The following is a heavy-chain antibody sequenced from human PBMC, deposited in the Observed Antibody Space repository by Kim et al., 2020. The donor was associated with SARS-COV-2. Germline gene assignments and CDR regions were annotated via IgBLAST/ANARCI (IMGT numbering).Heavy chain of an antibody. Sequence: GGSLRLSCAASGFTFRSHAMSWVRQAPGKGLEWVSIIYSGGSSTYYADSVKGRFTVSRDNSKNTLYLQMNSLRAEDTAVYYCTKDRDGYNQFDYWGQGTL. D-gene: IGHD5-18*01. CDR1: GFTFRSHA. J-gene: IGHJ4*02. CDR2: IYSGGSST. V-gene: IGHV3-23*03. CDR3: TKDRDGYNQFDY.